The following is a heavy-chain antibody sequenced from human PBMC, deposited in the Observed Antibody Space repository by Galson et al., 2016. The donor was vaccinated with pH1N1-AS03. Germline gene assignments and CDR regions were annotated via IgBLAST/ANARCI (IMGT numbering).Heavy chain of an antibody. D-gene: IGHD3-10*01. V-gene: IGHV1-69*04. CDR3: TTVAGTYYNGAY. Sequence: SVKVSCKASGGTFSNFAFSWLRQAPRQGLEWMGRIIPILDIVNLANYAHHFQGRVTMTADKSTNTLYLQMNTLRAEDTALYYCTTVAGTYYNGAYWGQGSLVTVSS. CDR1: GGTFSNFA. CDR2: IIPILDIVNLA. J-gene: IGHJ4*02.